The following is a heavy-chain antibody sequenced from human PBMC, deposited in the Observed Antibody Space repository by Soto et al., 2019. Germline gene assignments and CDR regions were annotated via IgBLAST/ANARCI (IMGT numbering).Heavy chain of an antibody. V-gene: IGHV4-61*01. Sequence: PETLSLTCTVSGGSVSSGSFYWSWIRRPPGKGLEWIGYFYDSGSTNYNPSLRSRVTMSVDTSKNQFSLKLSSVTAADTAVYYCAASAPPATNYYYAMDVWGQGTTVTVSS. CDR2: FYDSGST. CDR1: GGSVSSGSFY. CDR3: AASAPPATNYYYAMDV. J-gene: IGHJ6*02. D-gene: IGHD5-12*01.